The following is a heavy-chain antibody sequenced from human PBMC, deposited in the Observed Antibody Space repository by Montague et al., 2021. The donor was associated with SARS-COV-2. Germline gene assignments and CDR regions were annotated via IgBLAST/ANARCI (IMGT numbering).Heavy chain of an antibody. J-gene: IGHJ6*03. D-gene: IGHD4-23*01. V-gene: IGHV4-34*01. Sequence: SETLSLTCAVYGGSFSGWYWSWVRQPPGKGLEWIGEINRRGDTIYNPSLKSRVTISEDTSKSQFSLKLSSVTAADTAVYYCARGGGNILTNYYYSYSLDVWGTGTTVTVSS. CDR2: INRRGDT. CDR3: ARGGGNILTNYYYSYSLDV. CDR1: GGSFSGWY.